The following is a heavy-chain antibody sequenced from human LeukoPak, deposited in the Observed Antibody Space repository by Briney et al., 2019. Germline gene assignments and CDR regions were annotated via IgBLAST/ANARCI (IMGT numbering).Heavy chain of an antibody. J-gene: IGHJ4*02. V-gene: IGHV4-34*01. CDR3: ASSLRAVDWQFDY. D-gene: IGHD3-9*01. CDR2: INHSGRT. CDR1: GESLNIYY. Sequence: PSESLSLTCAVYGESLNIYYWSWIRQPPGKGLEWIGEINHSGRTTYNPSLKSRVTISVDTSKNQFSLKLTSVTAADTAMYYCASSLRAVDWQFDYWGQGTLVTVSS.